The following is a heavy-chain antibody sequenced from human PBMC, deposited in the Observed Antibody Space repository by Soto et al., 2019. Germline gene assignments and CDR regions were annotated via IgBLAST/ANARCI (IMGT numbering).Heavy chain of an antibody. CDR1: GYTFTAYY. J-gene: IGHJ2*01. Sequence: QVQLVQSGAEVKEPGASLKVSCKPSGYTFTAYYIHWVRQAPGQGLEWMGWINPNSGGTSYAQKFQGGVTMTRDTSINTAYMELSRLRSDDTAIYYCARQFGGIAVAGTTVYWYFDLWGRGTLVTVSS. V-gene: IGHV1-2*02. D-gene: IGHD6-19*01. CDR3: ARQFGGIAVAGTTVYWYFDL. CDR2: INPNSGGT.